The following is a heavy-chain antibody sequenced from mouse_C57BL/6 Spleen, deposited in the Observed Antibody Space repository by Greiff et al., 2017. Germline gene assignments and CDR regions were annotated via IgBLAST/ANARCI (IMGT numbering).Heavy chain of an antibody. D-gene: IGHD3-2*02. V-gene: IGHV1-52*01. CDR1: GYTFTSYW. Sequence: QVQLKQPGAELVRPGSSVKLSCKASGYTFTSYWMHWVKQRHIQGLEWIGNIDPSDSETHYNQKFKDKATLTVDKSSSTAYMQLSSLTSEDSAVYYCARPSSGYWYFDVWGTGTTVTVSS. CDR2: IDPSDSET. J-gene: IGHJ1*03. CDR3: ARPSSGYWYFDV.